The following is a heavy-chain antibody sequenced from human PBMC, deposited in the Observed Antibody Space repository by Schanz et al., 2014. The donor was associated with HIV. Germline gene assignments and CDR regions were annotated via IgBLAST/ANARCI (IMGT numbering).Heavy chain of an antibody. Sequence: QVQLVESGGGVVQPGRSLRLSCAASGFTFSSSGMHWVRQAPGKGLEWVAAMWYDESHKGYADSVKGRFTISRDNSKNTLYLQMNSLRVEDTAVYYCARDLPNPYFDFSGPAGDYWGQGALVTVSS. CDR2: MWYDESHK. CDR1: GFTFSSSG. CDR3: ARDLPNPYFDFSGPAGDY. V-gene: IGHV3-33*08. D-gene: IGHD3-22*01. J-gene: IGHJ4*02.